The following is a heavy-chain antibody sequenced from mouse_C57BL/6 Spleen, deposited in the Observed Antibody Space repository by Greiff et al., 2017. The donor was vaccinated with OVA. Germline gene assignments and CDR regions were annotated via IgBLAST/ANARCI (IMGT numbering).Heavy chain of an antibody. D-gene: IGHD2-3*01. J-gene: IGHJ4*01. CDR1: GYSFTGYY. CDR2: IIPSTGGT. V-gene: IGHV1-42*01. CDR3: ASCDGYYVSAMDY. Sequence: EVQLQQSGPELVKPGASVKISCKASGYSFTGYYMNWVKQSPEKSLEWIGEIIPSTGGTTYNQKFKDKATMTVDKSSSTAYMQLKRLTSEDSAVYYCASCDGYYVSAMDYWGQGTSVTVSS.